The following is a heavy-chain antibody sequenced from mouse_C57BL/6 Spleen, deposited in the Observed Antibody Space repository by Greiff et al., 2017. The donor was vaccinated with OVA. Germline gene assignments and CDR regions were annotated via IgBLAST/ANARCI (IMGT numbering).Heavy chain of an antibody. J-gene: IGHJ1*03. Sequence: EVQRVESGEGLVKPGGSLKLSCAASGFTFSSYAMSWVRQTPEKRLEWVAYISSGGDYIYYADTVKGRFTISRDNARNTLYLQMSSLKSEDTAMYYCTRGGDYDGYCYWYFDVWGTGTTVTVSS. CDR2: ISSGGDYI. D-gene: IGHD2-3*01. CDR1: GFTFSSYA. CDR3: TRGGDYDGYCYWYFDV. V-gene: IGHV5-9-1*02.